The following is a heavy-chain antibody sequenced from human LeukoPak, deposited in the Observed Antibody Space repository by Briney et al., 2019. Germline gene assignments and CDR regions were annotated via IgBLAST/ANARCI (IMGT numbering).Heavy chain of an antibody. V-gene: IGHV4-59*01. CDR1: GVSMSPYY. CDR2: IYYSGSS. Sequence: SETLSLTCKVSGVSMSPYYWSWIRQSPETGLEWLGYIYYSGSSKYNPSLKGRVTISADTSKNQFSLKLNSLTTADTAVYYCTRGAGWLIDYWGQGVLVTVSS. D-gene: IGHD3-16*01. CDR3: TRGAGWLIDY. J-gene: IGHJ4*02.